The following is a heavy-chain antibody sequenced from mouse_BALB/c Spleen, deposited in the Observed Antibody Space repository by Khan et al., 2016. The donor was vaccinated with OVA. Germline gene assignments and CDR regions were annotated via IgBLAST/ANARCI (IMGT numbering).Heavy chain of an antibody. CDR3: ASHLTGSFDY. CDR1: GFTFSSYS. CDR2: ISSGGDYT. V-gene: IGHV5-6*01. D-gene: IGHD4-1*01. J-gene: IGHJ3*01. Sequence: EVQLQESGGDLVKPGGSLKLSCAASGFTFSSYSMSWVRQTPDKRLEWVASISSGGDYTYFPDGVKGRFTISRDIADNALYMQMSSLRSEDTAMYFCASHLTGSFDYWGQGTLVTVSA.